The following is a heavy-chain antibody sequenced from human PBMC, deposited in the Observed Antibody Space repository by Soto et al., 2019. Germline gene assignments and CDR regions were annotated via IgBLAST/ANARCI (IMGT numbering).Heavy chain of an antibody. Sequence: PGGSLRLSCGDSGFTFSSYAMHRVGRALGKGLEWVAVISYEGINKYYTDSVKGRFTISRDNSKNTLYLQMNSLRAEDTAVYYCARERGVVPAAIAAKGEYYYGMDVWVQGTTVTVSS. CDR1: GFTFSSYA. CDR2: ISYEGINK. V-gene: IGHV3-30-3*01. J-gene: IGHJ6*02. CDR3: ARERGVVPAAIAAKGEYYYGMDV. D-gene: IGHD2-2*01.